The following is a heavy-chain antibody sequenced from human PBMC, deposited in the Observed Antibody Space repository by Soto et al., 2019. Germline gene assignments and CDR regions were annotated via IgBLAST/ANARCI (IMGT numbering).Heavy chain of an antibody. J-gene: IGHJ4*02. CDR1: GFTFSNFA. Sequence: VQLLESGGGLVQPGGSLKLSCAASGFTFSNFAMNWIRQPPGKGLEWIGYISYRVDTYYSPSLKSRVTMSIDTSKNQFSLNVSSVTAADTAVYYCARVAGVAYCGGDCYHFDYWGQGTLVTVSS. CDR2: ISYRVDT. D-gene: IGHD2-21*02. V-gene: IGHV4-30-4*08. CDR3: ARVAGVAYCGGDCYHFDY.